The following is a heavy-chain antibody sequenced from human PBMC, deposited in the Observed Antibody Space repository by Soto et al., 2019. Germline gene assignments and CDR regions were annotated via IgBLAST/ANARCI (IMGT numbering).Heavy chain of an antibody. J-gene: IGHJ3*02. CDR3: ARRSSSWYAFDI. CDR1: GFTLRNYD. D-gene: IGHD6-13*01. Sequence: GGSLRLSCAASGFTLRNYDMYWVRQVTGEGLEWVSGIGTGGDTYYADSVKGRFTISRDNSKNTLYLQMNSLRAEDTAVYYCARRSSSWYAFDIWGQGTMVTVSS. CDR2: IGTGGDT. V-gene: IGHV3-13*01.